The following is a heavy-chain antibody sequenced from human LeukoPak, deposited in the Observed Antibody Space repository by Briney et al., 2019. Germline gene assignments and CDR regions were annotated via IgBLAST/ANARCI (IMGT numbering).Heavy chain of an antibody. Sequence: TSETLSLTCTVSGGSISSSSYYWGWIRQPPGKGLEWIGSIYYSGSTYYNPSLKSRVTISVDTSKNQFSLKLSSVTAADTAVYYCAREGGYSNFDFDYWGQGTLVTVSS. CDR2: IYYSGST. CDR3: AREGGYSNFDFDY. J-gene: IGHJ4*02. D-gene: IGHD4-11*01. CDR1: GGSISSSSYY. V-gene: IGHV4-39*07.